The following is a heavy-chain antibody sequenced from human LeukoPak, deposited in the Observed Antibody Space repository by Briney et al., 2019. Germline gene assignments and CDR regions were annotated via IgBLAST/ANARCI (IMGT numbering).Heavy chain of an antibody. V-gene: IGHV3-23*01. Sequence: GGSLRLSCAASGFTFSSYAMSWVRQAPGKGLEWVSAISGSGGSTYYADSVKGRFTISRDNSKNTLYLQMNSLSAEDTAVYYCAKGSKGVAARKNGMDVWGQGTTVTVSS. J-gene: IGHJ6*02. CDR2: ISGSGGST. D-gene: IGHD2-15*01. CDR3: AKGSKGVAARKNGMDV. CDR1: GFTFSSYA.